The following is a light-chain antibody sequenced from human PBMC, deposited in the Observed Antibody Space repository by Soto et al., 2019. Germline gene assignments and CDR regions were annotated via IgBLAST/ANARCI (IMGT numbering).Light chain of an antibody. CDR1: SSDVGSYDR. Sequence: QSALTQPPSVSGSPGQSVTISCTGTSSDVGSYDRVSWYQQPPGTAPKLMIYDVRNRPSGVPDRFSGSKSGNTASLTSSGLQAEYEAAYSCTSDTSSSTVVFGGGTKLTVL. V-gene: IGLV2-18*02. J-gene: IGLJ2*01. CDR2: DVR. CDR3: TSDTSSSTVV.